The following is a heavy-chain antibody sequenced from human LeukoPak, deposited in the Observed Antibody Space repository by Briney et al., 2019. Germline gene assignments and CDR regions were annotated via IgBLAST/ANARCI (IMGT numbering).Heavy chain of an antibody. J-gene: IGHJ4*02. Sequence: SETLSLTCAVSGGSISSGGYSWSWIRQPPGKGLEWIGYIYHSGSTNYNPSLKSRVTISVDRSKNQFSLKLSSVTAADTAVYYCAREPVPTGGYDYWGQGTLVTVSS. CDR2: IYHSGST. D-gene: IGHD3-10*01. V-gene: IGHV4-30-2*01. CDR3: AREPVPTGGYDY. CDR1: GGSISSGGYS.